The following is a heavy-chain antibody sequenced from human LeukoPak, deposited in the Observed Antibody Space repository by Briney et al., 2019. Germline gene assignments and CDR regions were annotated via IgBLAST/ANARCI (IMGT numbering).Heavy chain of an antibody. CDR3: ALTKGDIVVVPAALYYFDY. D-gene: IGHD2-2*01. J-gene: IGHJ4*02. Sequence: ASVKVSCKASGGTFSSYAISWVRQAPGQGLEWMGGIIPIFGTANYAQKFQGRVTITADESTSTAYMELSSLRSEDTAVYYCALTKGDIVVVPAALYYFDYWGQGTLVTVSS. CDR2: IIPIFGTA. V-gene: IGHV1-69*13. CDR1: GGTFSSYA.